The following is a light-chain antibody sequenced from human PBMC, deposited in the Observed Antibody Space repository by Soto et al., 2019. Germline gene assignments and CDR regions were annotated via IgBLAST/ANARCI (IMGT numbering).Light chain of an antibody. CDR2: DAS. Sequence: DIQMTQSPSSLSASVGDRVIITCRASQNISSHLNWYQQKLGKAPKLLIYDASSLETGVPSRFSGSGSGTDFTFAISSLQPEDFATYYCQQHDSLPLTFGGGTKVEIK. V-gene: IGKV1-33*01. CDR1: QNISSH. J-gene: IGKJ4*01. CDR3: QQHDSLPLT.